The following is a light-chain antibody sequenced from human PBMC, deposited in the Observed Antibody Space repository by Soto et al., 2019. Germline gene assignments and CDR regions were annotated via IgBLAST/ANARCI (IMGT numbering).Light chain of an antibody. Sequence: QSVLTQSASVSGTPGQSITISCTGTSSDIGGYNYVSWYQQHPDKAPKLMIFEVSNRPSGVSNRFSGSKSGNTASLTISGLLPEDEADDYCSSYTTSSTVAFGGGTKLTVL. V-gene: IGLV2-14*01. CDR3: SSYTTSSTVA. CDR2: EVS. CDR1: SSDIGGYNY. J-gene: IGLJ2*01.